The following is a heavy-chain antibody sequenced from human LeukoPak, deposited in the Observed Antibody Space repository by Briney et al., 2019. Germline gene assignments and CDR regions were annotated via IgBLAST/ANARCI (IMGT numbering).Heavy chain of an antibody. CDR1: GYNLTELS. Sequence: ASVKVSCKVSGYNLTELSMHWVRQAPRKGLESMLASDPEDGETIYAQKFQGRVTMTEDTSTDTAYMELSSLRSEDTAVYYCATDRGDYGVNWFDPWGQGTLVTVSS. CDR3: ATDRGDYGVNWFDP. CDR2: SDPEDGET. J-gene: IGHJ5*02. V-gene: IGHV1-24*01. D-gene: IGHD2-21*02.